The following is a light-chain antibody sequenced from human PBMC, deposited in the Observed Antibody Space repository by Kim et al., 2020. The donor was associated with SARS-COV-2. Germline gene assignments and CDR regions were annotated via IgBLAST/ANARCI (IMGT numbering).Light chain of an antibody. CDR2: GAS. V-gene: IGKV1-17*01. Sequence: DIQMTQSPSSLSASVGDRVTITCRPSQDIGNDLGWYQQSPGRAPKRLIYGASNLQSGVPSRFSGSGSETEFTLTINSLQPEDFATYFCLQHRTYPITFGQGTRLEIK. J-gene: IGKJ5*01. CDR3: LQHRTYPIT. CDR1: QDIGND.